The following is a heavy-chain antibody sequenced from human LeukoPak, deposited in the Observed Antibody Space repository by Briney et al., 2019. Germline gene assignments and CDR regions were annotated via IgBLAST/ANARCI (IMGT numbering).Heavy chain of an antibody. CDR1: GFTFSSYA. J-gene: IGHJ1*01. CDR2: ISGSGGST. CDR3: AAKGNGYTGIYVFAQ. V-gene: IGHV3-23*01. Sequence: GGSLRLSCAASGFTFSSYAMSWVRQAPGKGLEWVSAISGSGGSTYYADSVKGRFTISRDNSKNTLYLQMNSLRAEDTAVYYCAAKGNGYTGIYVFAQWGQGTLVTVSP. D-gene: IGHD1-26*01.